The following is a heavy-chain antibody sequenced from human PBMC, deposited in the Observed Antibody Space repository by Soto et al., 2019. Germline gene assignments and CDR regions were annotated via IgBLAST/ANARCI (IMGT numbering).Heavy chain of an antibody. CDR1: GGSVSSGTYY. CDR3: ARVNYCSSSSCYWFDY. J-gene: IGHJ4*02. Sequence: SSETLSLTCTVSGGSVSSGTYYWGWIRQPPGKGLEWIGYIYISGSTNYNSSLESRVTISADTPKNQFSLKLNSVTAADTAVYYCARVNYCSSSSCYWFDYWGQGSLVTVSS. CDR2: IYISGST. D-gene: IGHD2-2*01. V-gene: IGHV4-61*01.